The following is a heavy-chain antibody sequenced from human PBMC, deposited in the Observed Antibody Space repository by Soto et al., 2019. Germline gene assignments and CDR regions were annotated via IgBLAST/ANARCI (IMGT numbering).Heavy chain of an antibody. CDR2: IDWDDDK. CDR3: ARSHGRAAGGYDY. V-gene: IGHV2-70*01. CDR1: GFSLRTSGMC. D-gene: IGHD6-13*01. J-gene: IGHJ4*02. Sequence: GSGPTLVNPTQTLTLTCTFSGFSLRTSGMCVSWIRQPPGKALEWLALIDWDDDKWYSTSLRTRLTVSRDTSKNQVVLTVTNMDPVDSATYFCARSHGRAAGGYDYWGLGTLVTVSS.